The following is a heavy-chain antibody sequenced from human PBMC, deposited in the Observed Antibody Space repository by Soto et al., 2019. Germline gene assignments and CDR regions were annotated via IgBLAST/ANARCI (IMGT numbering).Heavy chain of an antibody. CDR1: GGSISSYY. Sequence: QVQLQESGPGLVKPSETLSLTYTVSGGSISSYYWSWIRQPPGKGLEWIGYIYYSGSTNYNPSLKSRVTISVDTSKNQFSLKLSSVTAADTAVYYCARGIGSGTRLPYFDYWGQGTLVTVSS. J-gene: IGHJ4*02. V-gene: IGHV4-59*01. D-gene: IGHD3-10*01. CDR2: IYYSGST. CDR3: ARGIGSGTRLPYFDY.